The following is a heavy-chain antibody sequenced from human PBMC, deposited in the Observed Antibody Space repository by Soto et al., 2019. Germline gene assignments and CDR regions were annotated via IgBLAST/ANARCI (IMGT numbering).Heavy chain of an antibody. CDR1: GFTFTSSA. Sequence: GASVKVSCKASGFTFTSSAVQWVRQARGQRLEWIGWIVVGSGNTNYAQKFQERVTITRDMSTSTAYMELSSLGSEDTAVYYCAAFSGYPWGPFDYWGQGTLVTVSS. CDR2: IVVGSGNT. J-gene: IGHJ4*02. CDR3: AAFSGYPWGPFDY. V-gene: IGHV1-58*01. D-gene: IGHD3-22*01.